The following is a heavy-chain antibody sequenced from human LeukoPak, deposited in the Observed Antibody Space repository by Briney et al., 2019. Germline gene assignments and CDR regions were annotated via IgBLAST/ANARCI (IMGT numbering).Heavy chain of an antibody. D-gene: IGHD3-3*01. V-gene: IGHV1-69*05. CDR1: GGTFSSYA. J-gene: IGHJ5*02. CDR2: IIPIFGTA. Sequence: SVKVSCKASGGTFSSYAISWVRQAPGQGLEWMGGIIPIFGTANYAQKFQGRVTITTDESTSTAYMELSSLRSEDTAVYYCARDFWSGRNWFDPWGQGTLVTVSS. CDR3: ARDFWSGRNWFDP.